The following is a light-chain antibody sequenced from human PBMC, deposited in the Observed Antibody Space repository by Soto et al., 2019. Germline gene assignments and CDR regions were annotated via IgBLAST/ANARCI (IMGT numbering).Light chain of an antibody. CDR1: QSISSW. CDR3: HQYNSYSYT. Sequence: DIQMTQSPSTLSASVGDRVTITCRASQSISSWLAWYQQKPGKAPKLLIYGASSLESGVPSRFSGSGSGTEFSLTISSLQPDDFATYYCHQYNSYSYTFGQGTKLEIK. V-gene: IGKV1-5*01. CDR2: GAS. J-gene: IGKJ2*01.